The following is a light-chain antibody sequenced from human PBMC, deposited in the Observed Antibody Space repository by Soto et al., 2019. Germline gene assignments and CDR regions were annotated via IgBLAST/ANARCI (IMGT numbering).Light chain of an antibody. V-gene: IGKV3-20*01. CDR2: VAA. J-gene: IGKJ3*01. Sequence: EIVLTQSPGTLSLSPGERATLSCRASQSVSSNYLAWYQQKPGQAPRLLIYVAASRATGIPDRFSGSGSGTDFTLTISRLEPEDFAVYYCQQYGSTITFGPGTKVDIK. CDR3: QQYGSTIT. CDR1: QSVSSNY.